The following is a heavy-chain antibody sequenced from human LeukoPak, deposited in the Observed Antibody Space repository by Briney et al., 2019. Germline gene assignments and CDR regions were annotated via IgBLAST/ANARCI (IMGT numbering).Heavy chain of an antibody. CDR3: ARGLGL. CDR1: GGSFSGYY. CDR2: INHSGST. V-gene: IGHV4-34*01. J-gene: IGHJ2*01. Sequence: SETLSLTCAVYGGSFSGYYWSWIRQPPGKGLEWIGEINHSGSTNYNPSLKSRVTISVDTSKNQSSLKLSSVTAADTAVYYCARGLGLWGRGTLVTVSS.